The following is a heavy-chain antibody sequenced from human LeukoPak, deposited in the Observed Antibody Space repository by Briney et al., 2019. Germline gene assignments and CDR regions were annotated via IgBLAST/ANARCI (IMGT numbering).Heavy chain of an antibody. J-gene: IGHJ4*02. CDR1: GFTFSSYA. V-gene: IGHV3-23*01. CDR2: ISGRGGST. D-gene: IGHD3-22*01. Sequence: PGGSLRLSCAASGFTFSSYAMSWVRQAPGKGLEWVSAISGRGGSTYYADSVKGRFTISRDNSKNTLYLQMNSLRAEDTAVYYCAKDLSTHYDSSGYYFSSGDYWGQGTLATVSS. CDR3: AKDLSTHYDSSGYYFSSGDY.